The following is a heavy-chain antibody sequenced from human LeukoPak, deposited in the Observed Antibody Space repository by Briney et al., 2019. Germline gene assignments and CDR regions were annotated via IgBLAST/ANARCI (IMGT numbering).Heavy chain of an antibody. CDR3: ARDVVYYDSSGCSDAFDI. D-gene: IGHD3-22*01. CDR1: GGTFSSYA. CDR2: IIPILGIA. V-gene: IGHV1-69*04. J-gene: IGHJ3*02. Sequence: SVKVSCKASGGTFSSYAISWVRQAPGQGLEWMGRIIPILGIANYAQKFQGRVTITADKSTSTAYMELSSLRSEDTAVYYCARDVVYYDSSGCSDAFDIWGQGTMVTVSS.